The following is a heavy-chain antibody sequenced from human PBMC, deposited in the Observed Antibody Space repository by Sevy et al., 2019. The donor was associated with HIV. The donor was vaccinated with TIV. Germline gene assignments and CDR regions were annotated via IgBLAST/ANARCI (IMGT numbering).Heavy chain of an antibody. Sequence: GGSLRLSCGVSGFTFSSYAMTWVRQPPGKGLEWVSIISGSGATTSYADSVKGRFTISRDNSKNSLYLQMNSLRDEDTAVYYCARCPGHYSIDYWGQGTLVTVSS. CDR3: ARCPGHYSIDY. J-gene: IGHJ4*02. D-gene: IGHD2-21*01. V-gene: IGHV3-23*01. CDR1: GFTFSSYA. CDR2: ISGSGATT.